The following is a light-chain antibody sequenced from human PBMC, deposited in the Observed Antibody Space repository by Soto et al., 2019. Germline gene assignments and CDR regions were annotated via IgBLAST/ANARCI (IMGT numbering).Light chain of an antibody. Sequence: EIVLTQSPGTLSLSPGERATLSCRASQSVTNNYLAWYQQKPGQAPRLLIYGASSRATGIPDRFSGSGSGTDFTLTISRVEPEDFAVYYCQQCGSSPHTFGQGTKVEIK. CDR1: QSVTNNY. CDR3: QQCGSSPHT. J-gene: IGKJ1*01. CDR2: GAS. V-gene: IGKV3-20*01.